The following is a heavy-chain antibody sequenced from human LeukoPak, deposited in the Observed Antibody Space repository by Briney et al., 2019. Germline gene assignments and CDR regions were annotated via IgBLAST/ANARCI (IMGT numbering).Heavy chain of an antibody. Sequence: ASVKVSCKASEYTFIGYYMHWVRQAPGQGLEWMGWINPNSGGTNYAQKFQGRVTMTRDTSISTAYMELSRLRSDDTAVYYCARDLPLMGARGPFDYWGQGTLVTVSS. D-gene: IGHD1-26*01. V-gene: IGHV1-2*02. CDR2: INPNSGGT. CDR1: EYTFIGYY. CDR3: ARDLPLMGARGPFDY. J-gene: IGHJ4*02.